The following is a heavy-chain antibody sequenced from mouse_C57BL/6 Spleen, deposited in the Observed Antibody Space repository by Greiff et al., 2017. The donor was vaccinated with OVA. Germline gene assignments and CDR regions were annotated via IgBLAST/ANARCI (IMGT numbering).Heavy chain of an antibody. CDR2: IHPNSGST. D-gene: IGHD2-4*01. V-gene: IGHV1-64*01. Sequence: QVQLQQSGAELVKPGASVKLSCKASGYTFTSYWMHWVKQRPGQGLEWIGMIHPNSGSTNYNEKFKSKATLTVDKSSSTAYMQLSSLPTEDSAVYYCAGWDYDVDYWGQGTTLTVSS. J-gene: IGHJ2*01. CDR1: GYTFTSYW. CDR3: AGWDYDVDY.